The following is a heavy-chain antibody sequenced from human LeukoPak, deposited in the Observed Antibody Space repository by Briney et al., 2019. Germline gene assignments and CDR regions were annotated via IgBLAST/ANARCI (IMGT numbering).Heavy chain of an antibody. J-gene: IGHJ4*02. V-gene: IGHV3-23*01. Sequence: GGSLRLSCAASGFTFSSYGMSWVRQAPGKGLEWVSAISGSGGSTYYADSVKGRFTISRDNSKNTLYLQMNSLRAEDTAVYYCARDSPSDYGDYGTYDYWGQGTLVTVSS. CDR1: GFTFSSYG. D-gene: IGHD4-17*01. CDR3: ARDSPSDYGDYGTYDY. CDR2: ISGSGGST.